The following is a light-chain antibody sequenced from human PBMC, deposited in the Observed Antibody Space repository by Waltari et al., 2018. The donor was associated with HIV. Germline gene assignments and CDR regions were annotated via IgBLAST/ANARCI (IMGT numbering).Light chain of an antibody. J-gene: IGLJ3*02. CDR2: KVT. CDR1: DMPDHY. CDR3: QSADSDNTYNWV. Sequence: SQLTQPPSVSVSPGQTAKIPCSGDDMPDHYVYWYHQKPGQAPVFVMYKVTERPSGIPERFSGSIAGTTVTLPIMGVQPEDEADYYCQSADSDNTYNWVFGGGTKLTVL. V-gene: IGLV3-25*03.